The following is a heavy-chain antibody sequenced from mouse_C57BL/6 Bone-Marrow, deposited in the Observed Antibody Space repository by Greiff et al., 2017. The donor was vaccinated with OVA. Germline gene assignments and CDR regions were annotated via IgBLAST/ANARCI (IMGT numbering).Heavy chain of an antibody. J-gene: IGHJ4*01. D-gene: IGHD2-4*01. Sequence: VLLVESGAELVRPGTSVKVSCTASGYAFTNYSIAWVKQRPGQGLEWIGVINPGSGGTNYNEKFKGKVTLTADKSSSTTYMQLSSLTSEDSAVYFCASGFRYYDYDDYAMDYWGQGTSVTVSS. CDR2: INPGSGGT. CDR3: ASGFRYYDYDDYAMDY. V-gene: IGHV1-54*01. CDR1: GYAFTNYS.